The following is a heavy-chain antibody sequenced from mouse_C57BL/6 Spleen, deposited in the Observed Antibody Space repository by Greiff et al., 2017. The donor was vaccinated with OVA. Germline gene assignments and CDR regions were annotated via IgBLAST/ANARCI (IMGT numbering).Heavy chain of an antibody. CDR1: GFTFSDYY. CDR3: ARHDGYYPYWYFDV. D-gene: IGHD2-3*01. CDR2: ISNGGGST. V-gene: IGHV5-12*01. Sequence: EVMLVESGGGLVQPGGSLKLSCAASGFTFSDYYMYWVRQTPEKRLEWVAYISNGGGSTYYPDTVKGRFTISRDNAKNTLYLQMSRLKSEDTAMYYCARHDGYYPYWYFDVWGTGTTVTVSS. J-gene: IGHJ1*03.